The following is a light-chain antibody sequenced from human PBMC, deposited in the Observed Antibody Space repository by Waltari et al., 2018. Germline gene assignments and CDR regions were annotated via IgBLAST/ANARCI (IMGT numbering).Light chain of an antibody. CDR1: NSAVGAYTY. J-gene: IGLJ1*01. CDR3: SSYTGSTTYV. V-gene: IGLV2-14*03. Sequence: QSALTQPASVSGSPGQSITISCTGTNSAVGAYTYVSWYQQFPGKAPKLLIYDVTNRPSGVSVRFSGSKSGTTASLTISGLQAEDEADYFCSSYTGSTTYVFGTGTKVTVL. CDR2: DVT.